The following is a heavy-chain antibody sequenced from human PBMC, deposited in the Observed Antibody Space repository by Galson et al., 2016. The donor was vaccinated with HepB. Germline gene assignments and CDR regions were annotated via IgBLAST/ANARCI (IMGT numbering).Heavy chain of an antibody. CDR2: ISWNSGSI. J-gene: IGHJ6*02. V-gene: IGHV3-9*01. Sequence: SLRLSCAASGFTFDDYAMHWVRQAPGKGLEWVSGISWNSGSIGYADAVKGRFTISSDNAKNSLYLQMNSLRAEDTALYYCANDIQRDSSSWYGGIYGMDVWGQGTTLTVSS. CDR1: GFTFDDYA. CDR3: ANDIQRDSSSWYGGIYGMDV. D-gene: IGHD6-13*01.